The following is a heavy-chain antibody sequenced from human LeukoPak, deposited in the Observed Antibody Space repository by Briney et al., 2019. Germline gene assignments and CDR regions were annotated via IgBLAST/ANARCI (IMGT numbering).Heavy chain of an antibody. CDR3: ARDNRYCSSTSCYPRHYYYYYMDV. V-gene: IGHV3-23*01. D-gene: IGHD2-2*01. Sequence: AGGSLRLSCAAPGFTFSSYAMSWVRQAPGKGLEWVSAISGSGGSTYYADSVKGRFTISRDNSKNTLYLQMNSLRAEDTAVYYCARDNRYCSSTSCYPRHYYYYYMDVWGKGTTVTVSS. J-gene: IGHJ6*03. CDR1: GFTFSSYA. CDR2: ISGSGGST.